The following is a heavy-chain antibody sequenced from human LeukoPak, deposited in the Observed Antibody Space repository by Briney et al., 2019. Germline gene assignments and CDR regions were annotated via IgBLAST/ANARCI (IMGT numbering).Heavy chain of an antibody. CDR1: GFTFSTYS. CDR3: ARDGPLYFD. D-gene: IGHD3-9*01. CDR2: ITSKSSYT. J-gene: IGHJ4*02. V-gene: IGHV3-21*01. Sequence: GGSLRLSCTGSGFTFSTYSMNWVRQAPGKGLEWVSSITSKSSYTYYADSLKGRFTISRDNARNSVYLQMHSLRAEDTAVYYCARDGPLYFDWGQGTLVTVSS.